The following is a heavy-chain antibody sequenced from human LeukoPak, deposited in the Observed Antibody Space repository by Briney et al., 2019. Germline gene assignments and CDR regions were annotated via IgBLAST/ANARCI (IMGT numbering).Heavy chain of an antibody. V-gene: IGHV1-2*02. CDR2: INPNSGGT. CDR3: AKEDDFWSGYYTRFDY. CDR1: GYTFTGYY. Sequence: ASVKVSCKASGYTFTGYYMHWVRQAPGQGLEWMGWINPNSGGTNYAQKFQGRVTMTRDTSISTAYMELSRLRSDDTAVYYCAKEDDFWSGYYTRFDYWGQGTLVTVSS. J-gene: IGHJ4*02. D-gene: IGHD3-3*01.